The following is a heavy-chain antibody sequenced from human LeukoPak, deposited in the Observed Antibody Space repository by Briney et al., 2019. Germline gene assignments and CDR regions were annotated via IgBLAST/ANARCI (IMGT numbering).Heavy chain of an antibody. V-gene: IGHV3-23*01. D-gene: IGHD3-22*01. CDR3: AAARHRQPYDTSGYYFPDMCAS. Sequence: GGSLRLSCGAAGFTFSSYGRTWVRRAPGKGLEWVSTISGSGGNSYYADSVKGRFTISRDSSKSTLHLRMSSLRAEDTAVYYCAAARHRQPYDTSGYYFPDMCASWGQGTLVTVSS. J-gene: IGHJ5*02. CDR1: GFTFSSYG. CDR2: ISGSGGNS.